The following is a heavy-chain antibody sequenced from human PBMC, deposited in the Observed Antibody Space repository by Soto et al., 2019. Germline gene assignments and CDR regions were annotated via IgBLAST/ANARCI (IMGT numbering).Heavy chain of an antibody. CDR1: GDSVSSNSAG. J-gene: IGHJ4*01. D-gene: IGHD1-26*01. Sequence: QTLSLTCSITGDSVSSNSAGWSWVRQSPSRGLEWLGRTYYRSKWYYEYAVSVRGRITINPDTPKNQYSLQLNSVTPEDTAVYFCARGEQYSGRIFDYWGQGTLVTVSS. CDR2: TYYRSKWYY. CDR3: ARGEQYSGRIFDY. V-gene: IGHV6-1*01.